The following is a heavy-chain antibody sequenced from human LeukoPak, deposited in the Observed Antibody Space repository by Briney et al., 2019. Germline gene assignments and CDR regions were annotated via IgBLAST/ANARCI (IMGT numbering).Heavy chain of an antibody. D-gene: IGHD3-10*01. J-gene: IGHJ4*02. V-gene: IGHV3-23*01. CDR3: AKECDYSPGHKFDL. CDR1: GFTFSSYA. Sequence: GGSLRLSCAASGFTFSSYAMSWVRQAPGKGLEWVSVLFTGGGRTLYADSVKGRFTISGDTSRTTLYLQMNGLRAEDTAVYYCAKECDYSPGHKFDLWGQGTLVTVSS. CDR2: LFTGGGRT.